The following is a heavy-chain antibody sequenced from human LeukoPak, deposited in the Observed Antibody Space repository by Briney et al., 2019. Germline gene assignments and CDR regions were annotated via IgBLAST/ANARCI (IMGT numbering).Heavy chain of an antibody. D-gene: IGHD6-13*01. CDR1: GFTFSSYN. J-gene: IGHJ1*01. V-gene: IGHV3-21*01. CDR2: ISSSSSHK. CDR3: ARDSVAAAGIWYFQH. Sequence: GGSLRLSCAASGFTFSSYNMNWVRQAPRKGLEWVSSISSSSSHKYYADSVKGRFTISRDNAKNSLYLQMNSLRAEDTAVYYCARDSVAAAGIWYFQHWGQGTLVTVSS.